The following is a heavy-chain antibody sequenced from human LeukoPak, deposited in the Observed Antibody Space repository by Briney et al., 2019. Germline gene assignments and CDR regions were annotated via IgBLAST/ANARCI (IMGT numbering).Heavy chain of an antibody. CDR1: GGSISSSNW. CDR3: ARANVGARAWPLPHKRNAFDI. J-gene: IGHJ3*02. Sequence: PSETLSLTCAVSGGSISSSNWWSWARQPPGKGLEWIGEIYHSGSTNYNPSLKSRVTISVDKSKNQFSLKLSSVTAADTAVYYCARANVGARAWPLPHKRNAFDIWGQGTMVTVSS. V-gene: IGHV4-4*02. D-gene: IGHD1-26*01. CDR2: IYHSGST.